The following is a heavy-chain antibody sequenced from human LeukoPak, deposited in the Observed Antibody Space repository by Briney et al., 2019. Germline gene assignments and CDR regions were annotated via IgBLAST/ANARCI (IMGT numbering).Heavy chain of an antibody. J-gene: IGHJ3*02. D-gene: IGHD2-21*02. V-gene: IGHV1-18*01. CDR2: INTYNGNT. CDR3: ARKYCGGDCYASDI. Sequence: ASVKVSCKASGYTFTSYGISWVRQAPGQGLEWMGWINTYNGNTNYAQKLQARVTMTTDTSTGTAYMELRSHRSDDTAVYYCARKYCGGDCYASDIWGQGTMVTVSS. CDR1: GYTFTSYG.